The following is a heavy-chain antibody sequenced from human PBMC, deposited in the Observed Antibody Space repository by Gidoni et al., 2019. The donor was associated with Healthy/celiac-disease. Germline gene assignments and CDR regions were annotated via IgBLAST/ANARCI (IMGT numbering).Heavy chain of an antibody. J-gene: IGHJ4*02. Sequence: QVQLVESGGGVVQPGRSLRLSCAASGFTVSSYGMHWVRQAPGKGLEWVAVIWYDGSNKYYADSVKGRFTISRDNSKNTLYLQMSSLRAEDTAVYYCARAVATIFFGPLADYWGQGTLVTVSS. V-gene: IGHV3-33*01. CDR1: GFTVSSYG. D-gene: IGHD5-12*01. CDR3: ARAVATIFFGPLADY. CDR2: IWYDGSNK.